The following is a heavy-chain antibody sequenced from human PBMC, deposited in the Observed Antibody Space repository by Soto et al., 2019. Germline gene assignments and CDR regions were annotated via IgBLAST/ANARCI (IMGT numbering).Heavy chain of an antibody. Sequence: ASVKVSCKASGYTFTSYYMHWVRQAPGQGLEWMGIINPSGGSTSYAQKFQGRVTMTRDTSTSTVYMELSSLRSEDTAVYYCARDPYDFWSGYYTGPVHYGMDFWGQGTTVTVSS. D-gene: IGHD3-3*01. J-gene: IGHJ6*02. CDR3: ARDPYDFWSGYYTGPVHYGMDF. CDR1: GYTFTSYY. V-gene: IGHV1-46*01. CDR2: INPSGGST.